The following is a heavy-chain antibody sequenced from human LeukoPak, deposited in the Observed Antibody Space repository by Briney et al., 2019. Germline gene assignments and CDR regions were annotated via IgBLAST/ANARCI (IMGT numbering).Heavy chain of an antibody. V-gene: IGHV3-49*04. CDR3: TRDPLHYYGSGSYYHFDY. CDR2: IRTKAYGGTT. CDR1: GFTFGDYA. J-gene: IGHJ4*02. Sequence: PGGSLRLSCIASGFTFGDYAVSWVRQAPGKGLEWVCFIRTKAYGGTTEYAASVKGRFTISRDDSKSIAYLQMNSLKTEDTAVYYCTRDPLHYYGSGSYYHFDYWGQGTLVTVSS. D-gene: IGHD3-10*01.